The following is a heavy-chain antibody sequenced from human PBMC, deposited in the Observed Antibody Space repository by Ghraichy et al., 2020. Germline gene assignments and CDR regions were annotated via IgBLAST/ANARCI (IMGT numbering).Heavy chain of an antibody. V-gene: IGHV3-33*01. CDR3: ARDSITMVQGVSRLSTALDY. CDR1: GFTFSSYG. J-gene: IGHJ4*02. Sequence: GGSLRLSCAASGFTFSSYGMHWVRQAPGKGLEWVAVIWYDGSNKYYADSVKGRFTISRDNSKNTLYLQMNSLRAEDTAVYYCARDSITMVQGVSRLSTALDYGGQGTLVTVSS. CDR2: IWYDGSNK. D-gene: IGHD3-10*01.